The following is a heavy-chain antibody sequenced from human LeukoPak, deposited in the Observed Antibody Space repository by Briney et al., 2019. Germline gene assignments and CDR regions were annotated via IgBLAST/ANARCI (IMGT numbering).Heavy chain of an antibody. J-gene: IGHJ6*03. CDR3: ARTMAGGGYYYYFMDV. CDR1: GGSISSSSYY. D-gene: IGHD6-19*01. V-gene: IGHV4-39*07. Sequence: SETLSLTCTVSGGSISSSSYYWGWIRQPPGKGLEWIGSIYYSGSTYYNPSLKSRVTISVDTSKNQFSLKLSSVTAADTAVYYCARTMAGGGYYYYFMDVWGKGTTVTISS. CDR2: IYYSGST.